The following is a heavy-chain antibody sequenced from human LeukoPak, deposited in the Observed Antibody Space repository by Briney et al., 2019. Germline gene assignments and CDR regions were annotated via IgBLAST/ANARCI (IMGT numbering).Heavy chain of an antibody. J-gene: IGHJ4*02. D-gene: IGHD3-22*01. Sequence: SETLSLTCAVYGRSFSGYYWTWIRQPPGKGLEWIGEINYSGSTNYNPSLKSRVTISVDTSKNQFSLKLSSVTAADTAVYYCARGPSERYYESSGYYYFDYWGQGTLVTVSS. V-gene: IGHV4-34*01. CDR1: GRSFSGYY. CDR3: ARGPSERYYESSGYYYFDY. CDR2: INYSGST.